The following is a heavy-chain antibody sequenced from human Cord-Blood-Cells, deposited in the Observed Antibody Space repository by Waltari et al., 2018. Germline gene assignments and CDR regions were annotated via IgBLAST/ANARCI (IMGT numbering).Heavy chain of an antibody. D-gene: IGHD3-10*01. J-gene: IGHJ6*02. CDR3: AKVIIPNYGSGSYPYYYYGMDV. CDR1: GFTFSSYG. CDR2: ISYDGSNK. Sequence: VVQPGRSLRLSCAASGFTFSSYGMHWVRQAPGKGLEWVAVISYDGSNKYYADSVKGRVTISRDNAKNALYLQMNILRAEDTAVYYCAKVIIPNYGSGSYPYYYYGMDVWGQGTTVTVSS. V-gene: IGHV3-30*18.